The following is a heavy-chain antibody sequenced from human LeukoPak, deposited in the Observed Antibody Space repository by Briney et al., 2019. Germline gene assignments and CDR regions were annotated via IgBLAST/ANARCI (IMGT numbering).Heavy chain of an antibody. Sequence: GGSLRLSCAASGFTFSRNGMHWVRQAPGKGLEWVAVIWYDGSNKYYADSVKGRFTISRDNSKNTPYLQVNSPRAEDTAVYYCASGRLNYFYAMDIWGQGTTVTVSS. CDR2: IWYDGSNK. V-gene: IGHV3-33*01. J-gene: IGHJ6*02. CDR1: GFTFSRNG. CDR3: ASGRLNYFYAMDI.